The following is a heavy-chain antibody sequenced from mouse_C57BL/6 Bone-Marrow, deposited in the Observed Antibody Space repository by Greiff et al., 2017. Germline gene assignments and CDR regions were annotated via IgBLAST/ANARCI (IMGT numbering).Heavy chain of an antibody. CDR2: IWSGGST. CDR1: GFSLTSYG. Sequence: QVQLQQSGPGLVQPSQSLSITCTVSGFSLTSYGVHWVRQSPGKGLEWLGVIWSGGSTDYNAAFMSRLSITKDNSKSQVFFKMNSLQADDTAIYYCAKHTYDYGEGFAMDCRGQGTSVTVSS. D-gene: IGHD2-4*01. V-gene: IGHV2-5*01. J-gene: IGHJ4*01. CDR3: AKHTYDYGEGFAMDC.